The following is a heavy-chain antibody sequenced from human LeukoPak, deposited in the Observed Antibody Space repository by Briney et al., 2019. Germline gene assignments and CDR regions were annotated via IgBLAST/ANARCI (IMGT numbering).Heavy chain of an antibody. J-gene: IGHJ4*02. CDR3: ARAGGGWSFDY. Sequence: PSETLSLTCTVPGGSISSYYWSWIRQPPGKGLEWIGYLFFGGSTNYNPSLKSRVTISSDTSKDQLSLKLTSVTAADTAVYYCARAGGGWSFDYLGQGTLVTVSS. CDR1: GGSISSYY. V-gene: IGHV4-59*01. D-gene: IGHD6-19*01. CDR2: LFFGGST.